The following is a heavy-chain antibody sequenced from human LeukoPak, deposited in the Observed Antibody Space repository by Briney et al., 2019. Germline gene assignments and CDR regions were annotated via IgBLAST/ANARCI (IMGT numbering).Heavy chain of an antibody. J-gene: IGHJ6*02. V-gene: IGHV4-39*07. CDR1: GGSISGSSYY. Sequence: PLETLSLTCTVSGGSISGSSYYWGWIRQPPGKGLEWIGSIYCSGSTYYNPSLKSRVTISVDTPKTQFSLKLSSVTAADTAVYYCATAGSSDLLWDYAMDVWGQGTTVTVSS. CDR2: IYCSGST. D-gene: IGHD3-10*01. CDR3: ATAGSSDLLWDYAMDV.